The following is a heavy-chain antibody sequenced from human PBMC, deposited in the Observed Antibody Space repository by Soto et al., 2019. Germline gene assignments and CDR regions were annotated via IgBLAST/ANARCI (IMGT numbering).Heavy chain of an antibody. CDR2: IYYSGST. Sequence: SETLSLTCTVSGGSISGYYWSWIRQPPGKGLEWIGYIYYSGSTNYNPSLKSRVTISVDTSKNQFSLKLSSVTAADTAVYYCARDLGGYWGQGTLVTVSS. J-gene: IGHJ4*02. CDR1: GGSISGYY. CDR3: ARDLGGY. V-gene: IGHV4-59*01.